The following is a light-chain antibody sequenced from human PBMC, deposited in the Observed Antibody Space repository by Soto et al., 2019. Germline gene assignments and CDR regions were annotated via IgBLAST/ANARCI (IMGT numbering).Light chain of an antibody. J-gene: IGKJ4*01. CDR2: DAS. CDR3: QQRSTGPPLT. Sequence: EIVLTQSPDTLSLSPGERATLACRASQSVDNYLAWYQQRPGQAPRLLIYDASNMASGIPARFSGSGSGTDFTLTIRSLEPEDFAFYYCQQRSTGPPLTFGGGTKVEIK. CDR1: QSVDNY. V-gene: IGKV3-11*01.